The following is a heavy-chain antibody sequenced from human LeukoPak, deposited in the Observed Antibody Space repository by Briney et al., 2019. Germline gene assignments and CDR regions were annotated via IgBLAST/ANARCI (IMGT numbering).Heavy chain of an antibody. Sequence: SETLSLTCTVSGGSISTSSYYWGWIRQPPGKGLEWIGSIFYSGNTYYNPSLKSRITMSVDTSKNQFSLRLTSVTAADTAVYYCGRDLTFRTLYGSGSYFEGWGQGTLVTVSS. CDR3: GRDLTFRTLYGSGSYFEG. J-gene: IGHJ4*02. CDR1: GGSISTSSYY. D-gene: IGHD3-10*01. CDR2: IFYSGNT. V-gene: IGHV4-39*07.